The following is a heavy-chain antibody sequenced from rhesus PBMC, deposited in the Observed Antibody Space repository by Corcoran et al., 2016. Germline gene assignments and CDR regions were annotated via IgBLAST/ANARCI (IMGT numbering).Heavy chain of an antibody. D-gene: IGHD1-20*01. CDR3: ARSRAGTTWANDY. CDR2: IYGSTGNT. J-gene: IGHJ4*01. Sequence: HVQLQESGPGLVNPSETLSLTCAVSGDSVSGGFDWTCILHPPGKGLEGIGYIYGSTGNTDTSPSVYDRVTISKDTSKNQFSLLLTSVTAADRAVYYCARSRAGTTWANDYRGQGVLVTVSS. CDR1: GDSVSGGFD. V-gene: IGHV4-76*01.